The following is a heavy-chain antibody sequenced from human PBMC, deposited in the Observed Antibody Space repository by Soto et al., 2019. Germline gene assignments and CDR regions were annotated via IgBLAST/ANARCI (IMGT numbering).Heavy chain of an antibody. CDR2: ITSGSDYI. V-gene: IGHV3-21*01. CDR3: ARVDGYTYPNDY. D-gene: IGHD5-12*01. Sequence: GGSLRLSCAASGFTFSTYSMIWVRQAPGKGLEWVSSITSGSDYIYYADSLRGRFTISRDNAKNSLYLQMNSLRAEDTAVYYCARVDGYTYPNDYWGQGTLVTVSS. J-gene: IGHJ4*02. CDR1: GFTFSTYS.